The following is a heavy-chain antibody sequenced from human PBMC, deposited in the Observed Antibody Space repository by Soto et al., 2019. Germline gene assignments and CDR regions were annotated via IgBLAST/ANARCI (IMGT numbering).Heavy chain of an antibody. Sequence: QVQLQQWGAGLLKPSETLSLTCAVYGGSFSGYYWGWIRQPPGKGLEWIGEINHSGSTNYNPSLKSRVTIAVDTSKNQFSLKLSSVTAADTAVYYCARSTWIRDIVVVVAATLDYWGQGTLVTVSS. D-gene: IGHD2-15*01. CDR3: ARSTWIRDIVVVVAATLDY. CDR1: GGSFSGYY. V-gene: IGHV4-34*01. CDR2: INHSGST. J-gene: IGHJ4*02.